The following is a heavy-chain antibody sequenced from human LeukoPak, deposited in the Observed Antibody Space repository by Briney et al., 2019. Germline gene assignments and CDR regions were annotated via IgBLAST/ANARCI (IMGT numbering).Heavy chain of an antibody. CDR2: INSNSGGT. CDR3: ASSRFLEWLYLLDY. CDR1: GYTFTGYY. J-gene: IGHJ4*02. D-gene: IGHD3-3*01. Sequence: ASVKDSCKASGYTFTGYYVHWVRQAPGQGLEWMGWINSNSGGTNYAQKFQGRVTMTRDTSIITAYMELSSLRSDDTAVYYCASSRFLEWLYLLDYWGQGAVVTVSS. V-gene: IGHV1-2*02.